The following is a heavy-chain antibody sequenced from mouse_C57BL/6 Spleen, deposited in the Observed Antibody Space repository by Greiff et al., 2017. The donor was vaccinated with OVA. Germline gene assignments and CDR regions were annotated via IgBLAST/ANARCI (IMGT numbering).Heavy chain of an antibody. Sequence: EVQLQQSGPELVKPGASVKMSCKASGYTFTDYNMHWVQPRPVPILEWIGYINPNNGGTSYNQKFKGKATLTVNTSSSTAYMELRRLTSEDAAVYYCAGWLDDAMDYWGQGTSVTVSA. CDR1: GYTFTDYN. CDR3: AGWLDDAMDY. V-gene: IGHV1-22*01. D-gene: IGHD2-3*01. J-gene: IGHJ4*01. CDR2: INPNNGGT.